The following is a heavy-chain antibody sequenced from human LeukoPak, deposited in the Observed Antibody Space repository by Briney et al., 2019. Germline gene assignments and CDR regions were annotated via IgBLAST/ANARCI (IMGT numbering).Heavy chain of an antibody. J-gene: IGHJ4*02. D-gene: IGHD5-12*01. Sequence: SETLSLTCTVSGYCISSGYYWGWIRQPPGKGLEWIGSIYHSGSTYYNPSLKSRVTISVDTSKNQFSLKLSSVTAADTAVYYCASLLGGYADYWGQGTLVTVSS. CDR1: GYCISSGYY. CDR2: IYHSGST. V-gene: IGHV4-38-2*02. CDR3: ASLLGGYADY.